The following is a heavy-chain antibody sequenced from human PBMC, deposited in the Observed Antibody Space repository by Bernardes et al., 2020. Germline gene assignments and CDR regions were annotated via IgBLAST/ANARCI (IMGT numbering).Heavy chain of an antibody. CDR1: GFTFSSYA. CDR3: ARAGQADLQTPSGMDV. D-gene: IGHD1-1*01. J-gene: IGHJ6*02. Sequence: GGSLRLSCAASGFTFSSYAMHWVRQAPGKGLEWVAVISYDGSNKYYADSVKGRFTISRDNSKNTLYLQMNSLRAEDTAVYYCARAGQADLQTPSGMDVWGQGTTVTVSS. V-gene: IGHV3-30-3*01. CDR2: ISYDGSNK.